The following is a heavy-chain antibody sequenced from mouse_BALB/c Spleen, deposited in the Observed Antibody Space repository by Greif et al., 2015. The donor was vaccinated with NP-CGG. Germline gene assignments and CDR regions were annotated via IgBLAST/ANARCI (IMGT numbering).Heavy chain of an antibody. CDR3: ARDSYYGNSFYAMDY. CDR2: IYYSGTI. J-gene: IGHJ4*01. V-gene: IGHV3-5*02. Sequence: EVKLVESGPGLVKPSQTVSLTCTVTGISITTGNYRWSWIRQFPGNKLEWIGYIYYSGTITYNPSLTSRTTITRDTSXNQFFLEMNSLTAEDTATYYCARDSYYGNSFYAMDYWGQGTSATVSS. D-gene: IGHD2-1*01. CDR1: GISITTGNYR.